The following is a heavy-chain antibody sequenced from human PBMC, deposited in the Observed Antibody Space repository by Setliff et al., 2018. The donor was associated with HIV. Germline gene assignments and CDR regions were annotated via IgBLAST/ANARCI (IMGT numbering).Heavy chain of an antibody. CDR2: INNDETIT. D-gene: IGHD3-3*01. Sequence: PGGSLRLSCVASGFTSSSYWMHWVRQVPGKGLMWVSHINNDETITHYADSVKGRFTISRDNAKNTVYLQMNSLRAEDTAVYYCATIWMRGAYFDYWGQGTLVTVSS. V-gene: IGHV3-74*01. CDR3: ATIWMRGAYFDY. CDR1: GFTSSSYW. J-gene: IGHJ4*02.